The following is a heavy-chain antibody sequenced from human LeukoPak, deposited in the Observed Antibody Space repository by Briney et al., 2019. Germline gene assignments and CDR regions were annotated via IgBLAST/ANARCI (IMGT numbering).Heavy chain of an antibody. CDR3: AKDLGGSAQNPEY. V-gene: IGHV3-7*03. D-gene: IGHD3-10*01. Sequence: GGSLRLSCAASGFTFSSYWMSWVRQAPGKGLEWVANIKQDGSEKYYVDSVKGRFTISRDNAKNSLYLQMNSLAAEDTALYYCAKDLGGSAQNPEYWGQGTLVTVSS. CDR2: IKQDGSEK. CDR1: GFTFSSYW. J-gene: IGHJ4*02.